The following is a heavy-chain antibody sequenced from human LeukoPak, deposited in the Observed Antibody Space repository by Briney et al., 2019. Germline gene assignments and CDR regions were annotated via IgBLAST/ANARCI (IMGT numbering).Heavy chain of an antibody. CDR3: ARGGASRPDY. CDR1: GFTFSSYT. J-gene: IGHJ4*02. V-gene: IGHV3-48*01. CDR2: ISSNSRTV. Sequence: GGSLRLSCAASGFTFSSYTMKWVRQAPGKGLQWVSYISSNSRTVNYADSVKGRFTISRDNAKNSLYLQMNTLRAEDTAIYYCARGGASRPDYWGRGTLVSVSS. D-gene: IGHD6-6*01.